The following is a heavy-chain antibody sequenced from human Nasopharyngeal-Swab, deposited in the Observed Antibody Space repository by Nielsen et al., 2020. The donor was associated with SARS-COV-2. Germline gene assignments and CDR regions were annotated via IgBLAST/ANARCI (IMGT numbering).Heavy chain of an antibody. J-gene: IGHJ4*02. CDR3: ARDRGDLRKYHFDS. CDR1: GGSVSRGSHY. Sequence: SETLSLTCTVSGGSVSRGSHYWTWTRQPPGKELEWIGYIFYTGNTNYNPSLESRVTMSIDTSKNQFSLKLSSVTAADTAVYYCARDRGDLRKYHFDSWGQGTQIAVSS. CDR2: IFYTGNT. D-gene: IGHD2-2*01. V-gene: IGHV4-61*01.